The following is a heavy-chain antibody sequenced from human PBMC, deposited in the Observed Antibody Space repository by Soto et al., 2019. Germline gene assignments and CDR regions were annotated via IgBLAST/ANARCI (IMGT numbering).Heavy chain of an antibody. D-gene: IGHD2-2*01. J-gene: IGHJ3*02. CDR3: ARVPALPPVGDAFDI. V-gene: IGHV3-20*01. Sequence: GGSLRLSCAASGFTFDDYGMSWVRQAPGKGLEWVSGINWNGGSTGYADSVKGRFTISRDNAKNSLYLQMNSLRAEDTALYHCARVPALPPVGDAFDIWGQGTMVTVSS. CDR1: GFTFDDYG. CDR2: INWNGGST.